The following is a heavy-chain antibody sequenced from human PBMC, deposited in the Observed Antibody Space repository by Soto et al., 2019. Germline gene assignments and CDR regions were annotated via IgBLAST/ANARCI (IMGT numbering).Heavy chain of an antibody. D-gene: IGHD2-2*01. J-gene: IGHJ4*02. CDR3: ARDADIVVVPPAVIPFDY. CDR1: GGTFINHA. CDR2: IIPMFGTA. Sequence: QVQLVQSGAEVKKPGSSVKISCKASGGTFINHAFSWVRQAPGQGLEWMGGIIPMFGTADYSQKFQGRVTITADESTTTAHMELSSLRSDDSAVYYCARDADIVVVPPAVIPFDYWGQGTLVTVSS. V-gene: IGHV1-69*01.